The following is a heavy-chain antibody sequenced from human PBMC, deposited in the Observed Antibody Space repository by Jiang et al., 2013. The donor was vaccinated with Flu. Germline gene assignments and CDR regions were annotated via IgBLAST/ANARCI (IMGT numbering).Heavy chain of an antibody. Sequence: GAEVKKPGESLKISCKGSGYSFSSYWIGWVRQMPGKGLEWMGIIYPGDSDTRYSPSFQGQVTFPVDKSISTAYLQWSGLKASDTAMYYCARLIGKWLQLGRLLAAFDIWGQGTMVTVSS. J-gene: IGHJ3*02. CDR1: GYSFSSYW. D-gene: IGHD5-24*01. V-gene: IGHV5-51*01. CDR2: IYPGDSDT. CDR3: ARLIGKWLQLGRLLAAFDI.